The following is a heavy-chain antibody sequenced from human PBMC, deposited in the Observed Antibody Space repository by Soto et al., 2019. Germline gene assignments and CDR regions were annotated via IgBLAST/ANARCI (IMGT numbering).Heavy chain of an antibody. CDR3: GREVEMPYCYYGLDV. J-gene: IGHJ6*02. Sequence: QVQLVQSGAEVRKPGASVKVSCKASGYTFTTYGISWVRQAPGQGLEWMGWISGYDGHTQYAPKFRGRISMTTATFTSTVDMELRSLRSDDTAVYYCGREVEMPYCYYGLDVWGQGATGTISS. CDR1: GYTFTTYG. D-gene: IGHD2-21*01. CDR2: ISGYDGHT. V-gene: IGHV1-18*01.